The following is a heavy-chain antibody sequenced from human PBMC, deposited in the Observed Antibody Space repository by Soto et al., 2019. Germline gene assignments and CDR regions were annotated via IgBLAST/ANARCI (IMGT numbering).Heavy chain of an antibody. J-gene: IGHJ6*02. D-gene: IGHD6-19*01. CDR3: AKNTADLAGLYYYYGMDV. CDR1: RFTFSSYG. CDR2: ISYDGSNK. V-gene: IGHV3-30*18. Sequence: GGSLRLSCAASRFTFSSYGMHWVRQAPGKGLEWVAVISYDGSNKYYADSVKGRFTISRDNSKNTLYLQMNSLRAEDTAVYYCAKNTADLAGLYYYYGMDVWGQGTTVTVSS.